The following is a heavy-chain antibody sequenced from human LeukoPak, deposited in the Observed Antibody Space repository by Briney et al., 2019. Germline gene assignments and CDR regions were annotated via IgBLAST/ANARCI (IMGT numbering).Heavy chain of an antibody. Sequence: GGSLRLSCAASGFTFSSYAMSWVRQAPGKGLEWVSAISGSGGSTYYADSVKGRFTISRDNSKNTLYLQMNSLRAEDTAVYYCEKLHYYYDSRGYYCEGLDYFDYWGQGTLVTVSS. V-gene: IGHV3-23*01. D-gene: IGHD3-22*01. J-gene: IGHJ4*02. CDR3: EKLHYYYDSRGYYCEGLDYFDY. CDR1: GFTFSSYA. CDR2: ISGSGGST.